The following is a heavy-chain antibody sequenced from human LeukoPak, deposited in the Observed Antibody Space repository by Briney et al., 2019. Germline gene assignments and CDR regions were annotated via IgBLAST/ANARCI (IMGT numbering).Heavy chain of an antibody. V-gene: IGHV1-46*01. CDR1: GYTFTSYY. Sequence: ASVKVSCKASGYTFTSYYMHWVRQAPGQGLEWMGMFNPSGGSTNYAQKFQGRVTMTRDMSTTTDYMELSSLRSEDTAVYYCARDNSVGDVAWWFDPWGQGTLVTVSS. J-gene: IGHJ5*02. CDR2: FNPSGGST. CDR3: ARDNSVGDVAWWFDP. D-gene: IGHD1-26*01.